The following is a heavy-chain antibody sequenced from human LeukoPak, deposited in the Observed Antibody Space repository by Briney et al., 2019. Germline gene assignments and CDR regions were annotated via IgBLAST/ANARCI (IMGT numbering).Heavy chain of an antibody. J-gene: IGHJ3*02. CDR3: ARGGYCSSTSCYQGAFDI. CDR1: GGSISSYY. Sequence: SETLSLTCTVSGGSISSYYWSWLRQPPGKGLEWIGYIYYSGSTNYNPSLKSRVTISVDTSKNQFSLKLSSVAAADTAVYYCARGGYCSSTSCYQGAFDIWGQGTMVTVSS. D-gene: IGHD2-2*01. V-gene: IGHV4-59*01. CDR2: IYYSGST.